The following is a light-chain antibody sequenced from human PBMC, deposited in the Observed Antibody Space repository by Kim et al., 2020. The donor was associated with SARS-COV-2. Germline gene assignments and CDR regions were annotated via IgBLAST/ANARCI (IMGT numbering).Light chain of an antibody. Sequence: EIVLTQSPGTLSLSPGERATLSCRASQSISTYLAWYQQKPGQAPRLLIYGASTRATGIPDTFSGSGSGTDFTLTISRLEPEDFAVYYCQHYGSSPPLTFGPGTKVDIK. J-gene: IGKJ3*01. CDR2: GAS. V-gene: IGKV3-20*01. CDR3: QHYGSSPPLT. CDR1: QSISTY.